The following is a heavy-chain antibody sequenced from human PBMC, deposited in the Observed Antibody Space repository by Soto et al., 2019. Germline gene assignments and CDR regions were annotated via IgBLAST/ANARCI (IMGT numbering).Heavy chain of an antibody. CDR3: ARVTRIAVAGNAFGTQVYYYYGMDV. Sequence: GSVEVSRKASGYTFSRYGISWVRQAPGQGLEWKGWISAYNGNTNYAQKLQGRVTMTTDTSTSTAYMELRSLRSDDTAVYYCARVTRIAVAGNAFGTQVYYYYGMDVWGQGTTVTVSS. D-gene: IGHD6-19*01. CDR2: ISAYNGNT. CDR1: GYTFSRYG. J-gene: IGHJ6*02. V-gene: IGHV1-18*01.